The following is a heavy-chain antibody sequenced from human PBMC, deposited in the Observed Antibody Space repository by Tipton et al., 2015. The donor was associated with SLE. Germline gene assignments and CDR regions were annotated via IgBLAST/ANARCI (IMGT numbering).Heavy chain of an antibody. Sequence: TLSLTCTISGASISSFYWSWIRQSPGRGLEWIGYMYYSGRTDYNPSLKSRVTIAVDTSKNQFSLKLSSVTAADQAVYYCATRPDELLYNWFDPWGQGTLVTVSS. CDR1: GASISSFY. D-gene: IGHD2-15*01. CDR2: MYYSGRT. J-gene: IGHJ5*02. V-gene: IGHV4-59*04. CDR3: ATRPDELLYNWFDP.